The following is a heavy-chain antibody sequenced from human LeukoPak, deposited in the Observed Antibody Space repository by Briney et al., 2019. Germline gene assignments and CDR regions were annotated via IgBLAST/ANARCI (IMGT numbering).Heavy chain of an antibody. CDR3: ARQGSYWRYFDY. J-gene: IGHJ4*02. D-gene: IGHD1-26*01. V-gene: IGHV4-59*08. Sequence: PSETLSLTCTVSGGSISSYYWSWIRQPPGKGLEWIGYIYYSGSTNYDPSLKSRVTISVDTSKNQFSLKLSSVTAADTAVYYCARQGSYWRYFDYWGQGTLVTVSS. CDR2: IYYSGST. CDR1: GGSISSYY.